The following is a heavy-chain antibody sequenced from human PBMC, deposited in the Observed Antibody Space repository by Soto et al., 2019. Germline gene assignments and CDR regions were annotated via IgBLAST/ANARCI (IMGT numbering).Heavy chain of an antibody. CDR3: ARGDYFDSSGYSAFHY. Sequence: SETLSLTCAVSGGSISSSNWWSWVRQPPGKGLEWIGEIRHSGNTNYNPSLKSRVTISIDKSKNQVSLRLNSVAAADTAVYYCARGDYFDSSGYSAFHYWGQGTLVTVSS. CDR1: GGSISSSNW. CDR2: IRHSGNT. J-gene: IGHJ4*02. D-gene: IGHD3-22*01. V-gene: IGHV4-4*02.